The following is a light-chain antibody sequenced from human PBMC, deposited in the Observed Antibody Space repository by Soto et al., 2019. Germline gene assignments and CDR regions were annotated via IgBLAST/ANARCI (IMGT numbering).Light chain of an antibody. CDR3: TSYTSSSTWV. Sequence: QPASVSGSPGQSITISCTGTSSDVGGYNYVSWYQQHPGKAPKLMIYEVSNRPSGVSNRFSGSKSGNTASLAISGLQAEDEADYYCTSYTSSSTWVFGGGTKLTVL. J-gene: IGLJ3*02. CDR2: EVS. CDR1: SSDVGGYNY. V-gene: IGLV2-14*01.